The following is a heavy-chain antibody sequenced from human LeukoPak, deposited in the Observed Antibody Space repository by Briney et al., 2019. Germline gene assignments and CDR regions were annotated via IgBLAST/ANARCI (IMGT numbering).Heavy chain of an antibody. D-gene: IGHD2-2*01. CDR1: GYTFTSYG. CDR3: ARRGVPAATNYFDY. Sequence: GASVKVSCKASGYTFTSYGISWARQAPGQGLEWMGWISAYNGNTNYAQKLQGRVTMTTDTSTSATYMELRGLRSDDTAVYYCARRGVPAATNYFDYWGQGTLVTVSS. V-gene: IGHV1-18*04. J-gene: IGHJ4*02. CDR2: ISAYNGNT.